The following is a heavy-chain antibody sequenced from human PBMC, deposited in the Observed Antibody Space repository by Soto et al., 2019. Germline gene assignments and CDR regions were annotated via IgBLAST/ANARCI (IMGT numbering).Heavy chain of an antibody. CDR1: GFTFSSYW. V-gene: IGHV3-7*01. Sequence: GGSLRLSCAASGFTFSSYWMSWVRQAPGEGLEWVANIKQDGSEKYYVDSVKGRFTISRDNAKNSLYLQMNSLRAEDTAVYYCARSLYSGYDYYFDYWGQGTLVTVSS. CDR2: IKQDGSEK. D-gene: IGHD5-12*01. CDR3: ARSLYSGYDYYFDY. J-gene: IGHJ4*02.